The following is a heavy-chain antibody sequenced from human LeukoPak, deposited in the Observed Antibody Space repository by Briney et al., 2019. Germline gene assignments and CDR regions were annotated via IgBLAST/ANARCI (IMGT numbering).Heavy chain of an antibody. Sequence: GGSLRLSCAASGFSFSYHGMNWVRQAPGKGLEWISSITRNSNYIYYADSVKGRFTISRDNGKSSLFLQMDSLRAEDTAIYFCARDPYSGNYGPYYYYYMDVWGKGTTVTVSS. CDR2: ITRNSNYI. D-gene: IGHD3-3*01. V-gene: IGHV3-21*01. CDR3: ARDPYSGNYGPYYYYYMDV. CDR1: GFSFSYHG. J-gene: IGHJ6*03.